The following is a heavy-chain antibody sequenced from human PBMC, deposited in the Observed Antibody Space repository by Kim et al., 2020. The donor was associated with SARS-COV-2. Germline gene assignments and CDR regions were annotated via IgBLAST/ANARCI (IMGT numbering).Heavy chain of an antibody. V-gene: IGHV4-59*08. D-gene: IGHD3-3*01. J-gene: IGHJ5*02. CDR1: GASISSYY. CDR2: IYYSGST. CDR3: ARTPGRGSGYYLWFDP. Sequence: SETLSLTCTVSGASISSYYWSWIRQPPGKGLEWIGYIYYSGSTNYNPSLKSRVTISVDTSKNQFSLKLSSVTAADTAVYYCARTPGRGSGYYLWFDPWG.